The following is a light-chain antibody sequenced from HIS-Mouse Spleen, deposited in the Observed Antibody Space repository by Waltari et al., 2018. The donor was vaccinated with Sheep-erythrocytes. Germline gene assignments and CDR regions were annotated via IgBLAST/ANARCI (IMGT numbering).Light chain of an antibody. J-gene: IGLJ2*01. Sequence: QSVLTQPPSVSGAPGPRVTIPCTGSRANIGAGYDVPWYQQLPGTAPKLLIYGNSNRPSGVPDRFSGSKSGTSASLAITGLQAEDEADYYCQSYDSSLSGSVFGGGTKLTVL. CDR2: GNS. V-gene: IGLV1-40*01. CDR3: QSYDSSLSGSV. CDR1: RANIGAGYD.